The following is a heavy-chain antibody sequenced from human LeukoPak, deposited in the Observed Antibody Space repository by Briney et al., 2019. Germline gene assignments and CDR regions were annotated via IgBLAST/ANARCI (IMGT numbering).Heavy chain of an antibody. D-gene: IGHD3-22*01. CDR2: ISSSSSYT. V-gene: IGHV3-11*05. CDR3: ARGYYYDSSGPNWFDP. J-gene: IGHJ5*02. Sequence: GGSLRLSCAASGFTFSDYYMSWIRQAPGKGLEWVSYISSSSSYTNYADSVKGRFTTSRDNAKNSLYLQMNSLRAEDTAVYYCARGYYYDSSGPNWFDPWGQGTLVTVSS. CDR1: GFTFSDYY.